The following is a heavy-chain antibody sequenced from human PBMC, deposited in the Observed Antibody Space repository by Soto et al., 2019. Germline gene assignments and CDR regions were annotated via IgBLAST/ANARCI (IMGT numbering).Heavy chain of an antibody. D-gene: IGHD6-19*01. J-gene: IGHJ5*02. CDR2: IYQSGVT. CDR3: AGMPYTSGLRFDP. CDR1: GDSYSISTYS. Sequence: SETLSLTCNMSGDSYSISTYSWSWIGQPPGKALQWIGFIYQSGVTSYNPSLASRVSISLDRSNNQCSLKLKSVTAADTAVYFCAGMPYTSGLRFDPWGPGTLVTVSS. V-gene: IGHV4-30-2*01.